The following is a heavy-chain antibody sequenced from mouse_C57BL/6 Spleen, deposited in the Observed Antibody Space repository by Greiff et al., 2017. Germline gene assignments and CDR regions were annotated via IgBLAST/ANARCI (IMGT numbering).Heavy chain of an antibody. V-gene: IGHV6-3*01. CDR3: TGGLDDYDWYFDV. CDR1: GFTFSNYW. Sequence: EVKLEESGGGLVQPGGSMKLSCVASGFTFSNYWMNWVRQSPEKGLEWVAQIRLKSDNYATHYAESVKGRFTISRDDSKSSVYLQMNNLRAEDTGIYYCTGGLDDYDWYFDVWGTGTTVTVSS. CDR2: IRLKSDNYAT. J-gene: IGHJ1*03. D-gene: IGHD2-4*01.